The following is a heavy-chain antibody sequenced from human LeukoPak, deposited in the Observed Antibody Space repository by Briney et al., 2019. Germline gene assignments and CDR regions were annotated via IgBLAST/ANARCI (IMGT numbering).Heavy chain of an antibody. CDR3: ARGPVIFDL. D-gene: IGHD2-21*01. J-gene: IGHJ2*01. Sequence: PSETLSLTCTVSGGSISSYYWSWIRQPPGKGLEWIGYIYNSGSTNYNPSLKSRVTISVDKSKNQFSLRLSSVTAADTAVYYCARGPVIFDLWGRGTLVTVSS. CDR1: GGSISSYY. V-gene: IGHV4-59*01. CDR2: IYNSGST.